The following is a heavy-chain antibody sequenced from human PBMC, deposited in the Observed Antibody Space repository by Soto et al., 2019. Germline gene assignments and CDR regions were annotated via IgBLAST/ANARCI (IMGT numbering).Heavy chain of an antibody. J-gene: IGHJ6*02. CDR2: TYYRSEWYD. CDR3: ARDPLTRGYSSGHYYYYYGMDV. Sequence: QSQTLSLTCAISGDSVSSNSAAWTWIRQSPSRGLEWLGRTYYRSEWYDDYALSVKSRITINPDTSKNQFSLQLNSVTPDDTAVYYCARDPLTRGYSSGHYYYYYGMDVWGQGTTVTVSS. V-gene: IGHV6-1*01. CDR1: GDSVSSNSAA. D-gene: IGHD6-19*01.